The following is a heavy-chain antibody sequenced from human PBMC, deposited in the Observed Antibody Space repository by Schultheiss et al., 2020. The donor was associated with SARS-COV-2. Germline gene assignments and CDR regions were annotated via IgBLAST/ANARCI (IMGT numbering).Heavy chain of an antibody. V-gene: IGHV3-9*01. CDR3: ARGSQSWDSSGFDGRFDY. CDR1: GFTFDDYT. D-gene: IGHD3-22*01. J-gene: IGHJ4*02. Sequence: GGSLRLSCAASGFTFDDYTMHWVRQAPGKGLEWVSGISWNSGSIGYADSVKGRFTISRDNSKNSLYLQMNSLRAEDTAVYYCARGSQSWDSSGFDGRFDYWGQGTLGTVSS. CDR2: ISWNSGSI.